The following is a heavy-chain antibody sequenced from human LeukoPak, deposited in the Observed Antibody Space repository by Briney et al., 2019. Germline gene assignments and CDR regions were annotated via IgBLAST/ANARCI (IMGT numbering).Heavy chain of an antibody. CDR3: ARDRSFEWELLWFDP. CDR1: GGSISSYY. CDR2: IYTSGST. D-gene: IGHD1-26*01. J-gene: IGHJ5*02. V-gene: IGHV4-4*07. Sequence: SETLSLTYTVSGGSISSYYWSWIRQPAGKGLEWIGRIYTSGSTNYNPSLKSRVTMSVDTSKNQFSLKLSSVTAADTAVYYCARDRSFEWELLWFDPWGQGTLVTVSS.